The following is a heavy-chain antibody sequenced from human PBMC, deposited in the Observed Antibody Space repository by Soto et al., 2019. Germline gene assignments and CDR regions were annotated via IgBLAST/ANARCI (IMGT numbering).Heavy chain of an antibody. J-gene: IGHJ4*02. CDR1: GFTFSSYA. Sequence: GGSLRLSCAASGFTFSSYAMSWVRQAPGKGLEWVSAISGSGGSTYYADSVKGRFTISRDNSKNTLYLQMNSLRAEDTAVYYCARLSGYDVHFDYWGQGTLVTVSS. D-gene: IGHD5-12*01. CDR3: ARLSGYDVHFDY. CDR2: ISGSGGST. V-gene: IGHV3-23*01.